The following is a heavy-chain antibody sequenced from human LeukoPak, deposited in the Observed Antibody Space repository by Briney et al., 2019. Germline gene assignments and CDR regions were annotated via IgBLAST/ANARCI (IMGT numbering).Heavy chain of an antibody. CDR1: GYTFTGYY. J-gene: IGHJ5*02. Sequence: ASVKVSCNASGYTFTGYYMHWVRQAPGQGLEWMGCINPNSGGTNYAQKFQGRVTMTRDTSISTAYMELSRLRSDDTAVYYCAKPRLKCSSISCYALTWFDPWGQGTLVTVSS. CDR2: INPNSGGT. D-gene: IGHD2-2*01. V-gene: IGHV1-2*02. CDR3: AKPRLKCSSISCYALTWFDP.